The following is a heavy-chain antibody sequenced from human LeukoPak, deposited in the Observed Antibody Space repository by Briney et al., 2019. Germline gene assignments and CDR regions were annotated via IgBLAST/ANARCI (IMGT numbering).Heavy chain of an antibody. V-gene: IGHV3-7*03. CDR3: ARDAPNYSSTWYPSHY. CDR2: IKHDGSEK. CDR1: GSTFSSYW. Sequence: GGSLRLSCAASGSTFSSYWTSWVRQAPGKGLEWVANIKHDGSEKNYVDSVKGRFTISRDNAKNSLYLQMNSLRAEDTAVYYCARDAPNYSSTWYPSHYWGRGTLVTVSS. D-gene: IGHD6-13*01. J-gene: IGHJ4*02.